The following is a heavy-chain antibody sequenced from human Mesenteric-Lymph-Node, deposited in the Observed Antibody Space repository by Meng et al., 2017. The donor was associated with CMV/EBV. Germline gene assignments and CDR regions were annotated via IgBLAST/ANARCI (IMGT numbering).Heavy chain of an antibody. CDR1: GGSFSGYY. J-gene: IGHJ6*02. CDR2: INHSGST. Sequence: SETLSLTCAVYGGSFSGYYWSWIRQPPGKGLEWIGEINHSGSTNYNPSLKSRVTISVDTSKNQFSLKLSSVTAADTAVYYCARDRSSVSLEMATIRYYYYGMDVWGQGTTVTVSS. V-gene: IGHV4-34*01. CDR3: ARDRSSVSLEMATIRYYYYGMDV. D-gene: IGHD5-24*01.